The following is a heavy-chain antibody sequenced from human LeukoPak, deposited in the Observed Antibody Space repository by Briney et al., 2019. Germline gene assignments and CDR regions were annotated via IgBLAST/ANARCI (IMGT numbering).Heavy chain of an antibody. D-gene: IGHD1-26*01. V-gene: IGHV4-39*07. CDR3: ARDMSAPWELLLGAFDI. CDR2: INHGGST. Sequence: SETLSLTCAVSGGSISSGGYSWSWIRQPPGKELEWIGKINHGGSTNYNPSLKSRVTISVDTSKNQFSLKLSSVTAADTAVYYCARDMSAPWELLLGAFDIWGQGTMVTVSS. CDR1: GGSISSGGYS. J-gene: IGHJ3*02.